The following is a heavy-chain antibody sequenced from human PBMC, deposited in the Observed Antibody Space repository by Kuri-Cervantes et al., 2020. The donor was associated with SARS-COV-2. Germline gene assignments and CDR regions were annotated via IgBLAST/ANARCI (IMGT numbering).Heavy chain of an antibody. J-gene: IGHJ4*02. V-gene: IGHV4-38-2*01. CDR3: ARHSYSSPLFPDY. CDR1: GYSISSGYY. D-gene: IGHD6-13*01. Sequence: TLSLTCAVSGYSISSGYYWGWIRQPPGKGLEWIGSIYHSGSTYYNPSLTSRVTISVDTSKNQFSLKLSSVTAADTAVYYCARHSYSSPLFPDYGGQGTLVTVSS. CDR2: IYHSGST.